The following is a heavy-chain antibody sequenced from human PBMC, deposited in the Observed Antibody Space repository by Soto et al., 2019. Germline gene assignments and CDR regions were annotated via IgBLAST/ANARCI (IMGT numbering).Heavy chain of an antibody. J-gene: IGHJ4*02. V-gene: IGHV3-30*18. Sequence: SGGSLRLSCAASGFTFSSYGMHWVRQAPGKGLEWVAVISYDGSNKYYADPVKGRFTISRDNSKNTLYLQMNSLRAEDTAVYYCAKDLDWNFFLDYWGQGTLVTVSS. CDR3: AKDLDWNFFLDY. D-gene: IGHD1-7*01. CDR1: GFTFSSYG. CDR2: ISYDGSNK.